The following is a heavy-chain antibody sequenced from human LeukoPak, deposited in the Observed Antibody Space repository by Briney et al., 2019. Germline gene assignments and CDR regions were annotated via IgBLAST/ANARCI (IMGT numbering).Heavy chain of an antibody. CDR3: ARGGGAAAGQKFDY. D-gene: IGHD6-13*01. J-gene: IGHJ4*02. CDR1: GGSISSGSYY. Sequence: SQTLSLTCTVSGGSISSGSYYWSWIRQPAGKGLEWIGRIYTSGSTNYNPSLKSRVTISVDTSKNQFSLKLSSVTAADTAVYYCARGGGAAAGQKFDYWGQGALVTVSS. V-gene: IGHV4-61*02. CDR2: IYTSGST.